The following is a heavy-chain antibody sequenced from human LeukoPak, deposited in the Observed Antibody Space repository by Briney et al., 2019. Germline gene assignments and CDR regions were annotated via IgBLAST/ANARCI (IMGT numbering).Heavy chain of an antibody. CDR3: ARGRGYSGYQDAFDI. D-gene: IGHD5-12*01. V-gene: IGHV5-51*01. CDR1: GYSFTSCW. Sequence: NPGESLKISCKGSGYSFTSCWIGWVRQMPGKGLEWMGIIYPGDSDTRYSPSFQGQVTISADKSISTAYPQWSSLKASDTAMYYCARGRGYSGYQDAFDIWGQGTMVTVSS. J-gene: IGHJ3*02. CDR2: IYPGDSDT.